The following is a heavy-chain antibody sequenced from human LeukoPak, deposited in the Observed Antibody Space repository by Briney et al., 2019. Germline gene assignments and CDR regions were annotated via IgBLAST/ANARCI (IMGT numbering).Heavy chain of an antibody. CDR3: ARARIDY. J-gene: IGHJ4*02. CDR1: GFTFSSYW. V-gene: IGHV3-7*04. D-gene: IGHD1-14*01. CDR2: IKDDGSEK. Sequence: QTGGSLRLSCVGSGFTFSSYWMTWVCQAPGKGLEWVANIKDDGSEKYSVDSVKGRFTISRDNAKNLLYLQMSSLRAEDTAVYYCARARIDYWGQGTLVTVSS.